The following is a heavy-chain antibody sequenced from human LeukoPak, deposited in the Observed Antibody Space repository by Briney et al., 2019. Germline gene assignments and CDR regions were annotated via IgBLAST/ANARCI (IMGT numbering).Heavy chain of an antibody. Sequence: DSVKVSCKASGYTFTGYYMHWVRQAPGQGLEWMGRINPNSGGTNYAQKFQGRVTMTRDTSISTAYMELSRLRSDDTAVYYCARIYDSSGYYYDRVGFDYWGQGTLVTVSS. J-gene: IGHJ4*02. D-gene: IGHD3-22*01. CDR1: GYTFTGYY. CDR3: ARIYDSSGYYYDRVGFDY. CDR2: INPNSGGT. V-gene: IGHV1-2*06.